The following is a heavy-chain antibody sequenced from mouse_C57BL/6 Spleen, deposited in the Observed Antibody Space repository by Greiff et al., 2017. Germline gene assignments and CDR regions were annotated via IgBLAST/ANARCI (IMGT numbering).Heavy chain of an antibody. V-gene: IGHV1-72*01. CDR2: IDPNSGGT. CDR3: ARWAPYGSSRYTRVWDY. Sequence: QVQLQQPGAELVKPGASVKLSCKASGYTFTSYWMHWVKQRPGRGLEWIGRIDPNSGGTKYNEKFKSKATLTVDKPSSTAYMQISSLTSEDSAVYYCARWAPYGSSRYTRVWDYWGQGTSVTVSS. J-gene: IGHJ4*01. CDR1: GYTFTSYW. D-gene: IGHD1-1*01.